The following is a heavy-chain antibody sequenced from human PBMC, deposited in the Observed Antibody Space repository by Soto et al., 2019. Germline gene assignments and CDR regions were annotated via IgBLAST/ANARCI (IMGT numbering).Heavy chain of an antibody. CDR1: GYTFTGYY. D-gene: IGHD1-26*01. CDR2: INPNSGGT. CDR3: AGHGKGGTRSVDY. J-gene: IGHJ4*02. V-gene: IGHV1-2*04. Sequence: ASVKVSCKASGYTFTGYYMHWVRQAPGQGLEWMGWINPNSGGTNYAQKFQGWVTMTRDTSISTAYMELSRLRSDDTAVYYCAGHGKGGTRSVDYWGQGTLVTVSS.